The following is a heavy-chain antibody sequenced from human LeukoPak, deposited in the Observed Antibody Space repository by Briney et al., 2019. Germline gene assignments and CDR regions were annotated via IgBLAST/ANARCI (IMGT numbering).Heavy chain of an antibody. CDR3: ARVVGGTTADAFDI. Sequence: ASVKVSCKASGYTFTSYGISWVRQAPGQGLEWMGWISAYNGNTNYAQKLQGRVTMTTDTSTSTAYMELRSLRSDDTAVYYCARVVGGTTADAFDIWGQGTMVTVSS. J-gene: IGHJ3*02. CDR1: GYTFTSYG. V-gene: IGHV1-18*01. D-gene: IGHD1-7*01. CDR2: ISAYNGNT.